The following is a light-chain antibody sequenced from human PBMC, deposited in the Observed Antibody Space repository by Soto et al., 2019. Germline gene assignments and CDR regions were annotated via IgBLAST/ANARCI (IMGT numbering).Light chain of an antibody. CDR1: QGVRSSY. J-gene: IGKJ1*01. CDR3: QQYNTSPSWT. CDR2: GAS. Sequence: EIVLTQSPGTLSLSPGERATLSCRASQGVRSSYVAWYQQKPGQAPRLLIYGASSRATGIPDRFSGSGSGTDFTLTISRLEPEDFAVYYCQQYNTSPSWTVGQGTKVDTK. V-gene: IGKV3-20*01.